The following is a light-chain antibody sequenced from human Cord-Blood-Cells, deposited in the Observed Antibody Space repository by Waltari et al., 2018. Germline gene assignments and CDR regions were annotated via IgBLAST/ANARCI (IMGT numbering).Light chain of an antibody. J-gene: IGKJ5*01. CDR3: QQWIT. CDR1: QSVSSSY. Sequence: EIVLTQSPGTLSLSPGERATLSCRASQSVSSSYLAWYQQKPGQAPRLLIYGASSRATGIPDRFSGSGSGTDFTLTISRLEPEDFAVYYCQQWITFGQVTRLEIK. CDR2: GAS. V-gene: IGKV3-20*01.